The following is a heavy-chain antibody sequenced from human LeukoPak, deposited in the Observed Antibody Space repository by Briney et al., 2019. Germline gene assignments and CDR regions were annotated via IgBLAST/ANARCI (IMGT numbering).Heavy chain of an antibody. D-gene: IGHD2-2*01. CDR1: GFTFSSYS. Sequence: GGSLRLSCAASGFTFSSYSMNWVRQAPGKGLEWVSSISSSSSYIYYADSVKGRFTISRDNSKNTLYLQMNSLRAEDTAVYYCAKAPSKDCSSTSCYFDYWGQGTLVTVSS. CDR3: AKAPSKDCSSTSCYFDY. J-gene: IGHJ4*02. V-gene: IGHV3-21*01. CDR2: ISSSSSYI.